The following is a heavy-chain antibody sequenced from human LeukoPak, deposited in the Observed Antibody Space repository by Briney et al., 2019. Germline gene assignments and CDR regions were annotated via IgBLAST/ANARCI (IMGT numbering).Heavy chain of an antibody. V-gene: IGHV6-1*01. D-gene: IGHD1-1*01. Sequence: SQTLSLTCAVSGDSVSNNSATWYWIRQSPSRGLEWLGRTYYRSKWYNDYAVSVKSRITLNPDTSKNQLSLQLSSVTPEDMAVYYCARWALDHGMDVWGQGTTVTVSS. CDR2: TYYRSKWYN. CDR3: ARWALDHGMDV. CDR1: GDSVSNNSAT. J-gene: IGHJ6*02.